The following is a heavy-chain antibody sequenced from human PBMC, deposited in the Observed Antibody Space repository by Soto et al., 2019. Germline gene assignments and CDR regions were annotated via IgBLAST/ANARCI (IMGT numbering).Heavy chain of an antibody. CDR1: GGSFSGYY. J-gene: IGHJ5*02. V-gene: IGHV4-34*01. CDR2: IDHSAYT. CDR3: ARVRDWFDP. D-gene: IGHD3-3*01. Sequence: SETLSLTCAVYGGSFSGYYWNWIRQPPGKGLEWIGEIDHSAYTNYNPSLKSRVTISVDTSKNQFSLRLTSVTAADTAVYYCARVRDWFDPWGQGTLVTVS.